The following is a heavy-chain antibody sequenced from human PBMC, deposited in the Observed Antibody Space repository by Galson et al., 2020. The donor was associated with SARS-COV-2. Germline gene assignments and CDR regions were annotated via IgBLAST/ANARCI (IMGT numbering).Heavy chain of an antibody. CDR3: ARDPGSQYYGSGSPPSYMDV. V-gene: IGHV3-7*03. CDR1: GFTFSSYW. Sequence: GESLKISCAASGFTFSSYWMSWVRQAPGKGLEWVANIKQDGSEKYYVDSVKGRFTISRDNAKNSLYLQMNSLRAEDTAVYYCARDPGSQYYGSGSPPSYMDVWGKGTTVTVSS. J-gene: IGHJ6*03. CDR2: IKQDGSEK. D-gene: IGHD3-10*01.